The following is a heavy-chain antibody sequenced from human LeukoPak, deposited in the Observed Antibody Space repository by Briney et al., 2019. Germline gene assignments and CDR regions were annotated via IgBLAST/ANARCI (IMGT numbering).Heavy chain of an antibody. CDR1: GYTFTSYD. J-gene: IGHJ5*02. D-gene: IGHD6-6*01. CDR2: ISAYNGNT. CDR3: ARDRLRSSSSNWFDP. Sequence: ASVKVSCKASGYTFTSYDINWVRQATGQGLEWMGWISAYNGNTNYAQKLQGRVTMTTDTSTSTAYMELRSLRSDDTAVYYCARDRLRSSSSNWFDPWGQGTLVTVSS. V-gene: IGHV1-18*01.